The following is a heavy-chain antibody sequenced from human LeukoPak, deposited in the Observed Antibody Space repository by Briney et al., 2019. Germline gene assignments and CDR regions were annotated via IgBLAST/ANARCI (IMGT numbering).Heavy chain of an antibody. Sequence: GGSLRLSCAASGFTVSSNYMSWVRQAPGKGREGGSVSYSGGSTYYADSVKGRFTISRDNSKNTLYLQMNSLRAEDTAVYYCAYDYYYYYGMDVWGQGTTVTVSS. J-gene: IGHJ6*02. V-gene: IGHV3-53*01. CDR3: AYDYYYYYGMDV. CDR2: SYSGGST. CDR1: GFTVSSNY.